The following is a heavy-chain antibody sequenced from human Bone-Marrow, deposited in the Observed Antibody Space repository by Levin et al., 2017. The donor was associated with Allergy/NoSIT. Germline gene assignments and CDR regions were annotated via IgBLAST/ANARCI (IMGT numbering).Heavy chain of an antibody. CDR1: GFTFGDYA. CDR3: TRDPSAYGDYVTSFYDGMDV. D-gene: IGHD4-17*01. Sequence: GGSLRLSCTASGFTFGDYAMSWFRQAPGKGLEWVGFIRSKAYGGTTEYAASVKGRFTISRDDSKSIAYLQMNSLKTEDTAVYYCTRDPSAYGDYVTSFYDGMDVWGQGTTVTVSS. V-gene: IGHV3-49*03. J-gene: IGHJ6*02. CDR2: IRSKAYGGTT.